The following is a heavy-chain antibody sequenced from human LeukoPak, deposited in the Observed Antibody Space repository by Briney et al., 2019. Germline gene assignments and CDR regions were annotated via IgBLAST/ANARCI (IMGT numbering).Heavy chain of an antibody. Sequence: ASVKVSCKASGYTFTSYGINWVRQATGQGLEWMAWMNPNSGYTGYAQKFQGRATLTRDTSITTAFMELSSLRSEDTAVYYCARDQSYYYFDYWGQGTLVTVSS. CDR1: GYTFTSYG. CDR3: ARDQSYYYFDY. D-gene: IGHD2/OR15-2a*01. CDR2: MNPNSGYT. J-gene: IGHJ4*02. V-gene: IGHV1-8*03.